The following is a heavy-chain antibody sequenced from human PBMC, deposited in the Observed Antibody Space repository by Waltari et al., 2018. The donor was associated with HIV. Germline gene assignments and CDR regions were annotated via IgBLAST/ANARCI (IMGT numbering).Heavy chain of an antibody. J-gene: IGHJ5*02. CDR3: ARDSRDNSWSLNFFDP. CDR1: GFTFNSYS. Sequence: EVQLVESGGGPVKPGGSLRLSCRASGFTFNSYSLNWVRQAPGKGLELISSISSSGTFTHYAESWKGRFTISRDNANKSVYLQMNSLRAEDTAVYYCARDSRDNSWSLNFFDPWGQGTLVTVSS. CDR2: ISSSGTFT. V-gene: IGHV3-21*01. D-gene: IGHD6-13*01.